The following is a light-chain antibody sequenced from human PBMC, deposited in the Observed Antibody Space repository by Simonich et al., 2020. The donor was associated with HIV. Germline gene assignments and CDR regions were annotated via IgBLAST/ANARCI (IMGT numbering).Light chain of an antibody. CDR2: GAS. CDR3: QQYNNWPRT. V-gene: IGKV3-15*01. CDR1: QIVTTN. Sequence: EIVMTQSPATLSVSPGERATLSCRASQIVTTNLAWYQQKPGQVPRLLIYGASTRATGIQARFSGSGSGTEFTLTISSIQSEDFALYYCQQYNNWPRTFGQGTKVEIK. J-gene: IGKJ1*01.